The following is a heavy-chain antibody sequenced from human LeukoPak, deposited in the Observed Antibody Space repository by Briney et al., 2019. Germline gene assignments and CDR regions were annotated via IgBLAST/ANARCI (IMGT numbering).Heavy chain of an antibody. Sequence: SQTLSLTCTVSGVSISSGGHYWSWIRQHPGEGLEWIGYIYSGGSTYHNPSLNSRVTISRDTSSNQFSLNLRSVTAADADVYYCARDPGFDGTYSYFFDFWGQGALVTVSS. V-gene: IGHV4-31*03. J-gene: IGHJ4*02. CDR1: GVSISSGGHY. CDR3: ARDPGFDGTYSYFFDF. CDR2: IYSGGST. D-gene: IGHD1-26*01.